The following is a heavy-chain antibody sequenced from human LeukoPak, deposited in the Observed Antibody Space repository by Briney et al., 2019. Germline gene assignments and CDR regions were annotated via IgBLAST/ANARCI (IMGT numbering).Heavy chain of an antibody. J-gene: IGHJ4*02. V-gene: IGHV1-18*01. D-gene: IGHD6-13*01. Sequence: ASVKVSCKASGYTFTSYGISWVRQAPGQGLEWMGWISAYNGNTNYAQKLQGRVTMTTDTSTSTAYMELRSLRSDDTAVYYCARAVWIEGIAAAADFAYWGQGTLVTVSS. CDR2: ISAYNGNT. CDR1: GYTFTSYG. CDR3: ARAVWIEGIAAAADFAY.